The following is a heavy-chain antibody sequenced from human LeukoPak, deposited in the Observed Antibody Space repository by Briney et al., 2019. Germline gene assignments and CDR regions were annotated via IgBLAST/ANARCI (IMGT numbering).Heavy chain of an antibody. V-gene: IGHV1-2*02. J-gene: IGHJ4*02. CDR1: GYTFTGYY. D-gene: IGHD3-10*01. CDR3: ARVRRLLWGHGHDY. Sequence: GASVKVSCKASGYTFTGYYMHWVRQAPGQGLEWMGWINPNSGGTNYAQKFQGRVTMTRDTSISTAYMELSRLRSDDTAVYYCARVRRLLWGHGHDYWGQGTLVTVSS. CDR2: INPNSGGT.